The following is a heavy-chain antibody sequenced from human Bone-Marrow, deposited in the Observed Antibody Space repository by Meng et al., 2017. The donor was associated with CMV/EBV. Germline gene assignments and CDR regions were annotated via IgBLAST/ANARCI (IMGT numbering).Heavy chain of an antibody. CDR2: IYYSGST. J-gene: IGHJ6*02. CDR3: ARDLTVGIQLWLGYGMDV. Sequence: SETLSLTCIVSGGSISSSSYYWGWIRQPPGKGLEWIASIYYSGSTYYNPSLKSRVTISVDTSKNQFSLKLSSVTAADTAVYYCARDLTVGIQLWLGYGMDVWGQGTTVTVSS. V-gene: IGHV4-39*07. D-gene: IGHD5-18*01. CDR1: GGSISSSSYY.